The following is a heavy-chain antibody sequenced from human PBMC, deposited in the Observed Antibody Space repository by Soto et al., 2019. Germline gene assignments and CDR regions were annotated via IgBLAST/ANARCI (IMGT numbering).Heavy chain of an antibody. CDR3: AKGGGFRELYSHWFDP. CDR1: GFTFDAYA. Sequence: SLRLSCAASGFTFDAYAMHWVRQAPGTGLEWVSGISWNSGSIGYADSVTGRFTISRDNAKNSPYLKMSSLRAEDTALYYCAKGGGFRELYSHWFDPWGQGTLVTVSS. J-gene: IGHJ5*02. D-gene: IGHD3-10*01. V-gene: IGHV3-9*01. CDR2: ISWNSGSI.